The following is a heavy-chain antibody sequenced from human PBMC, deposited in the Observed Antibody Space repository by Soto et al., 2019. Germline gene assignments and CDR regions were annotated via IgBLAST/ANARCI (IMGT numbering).Heavy chain of an antibody. J-gene: IGHJ3*02. CDR3: AREDSGWYLSGAFDI. V-gene: IGHV1-3*01. CDR1: GYTFTSYG. Sequence: ASVKVSCKASGYTFTSYGISWVRQAPGQRLEWMGWINACNGNTKYSQKFQGRVTITRDTSASTAYMELSSLRSEDTAVYYCAREDSGWYLSGAFDIWGQGTMVT. CDR2: INACNGNT. D-gene: IGHD6-19*01.